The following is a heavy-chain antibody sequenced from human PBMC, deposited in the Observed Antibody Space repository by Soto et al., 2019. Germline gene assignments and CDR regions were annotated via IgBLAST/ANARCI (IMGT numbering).Heavy chain of an antibody. V-gene: IGHV4-39*01. CDR3: AVGQYLAWSPY. Sequence: SETLSLTCTVSGGSISSSAYCWGWIRQPPGKGLEWIGTIFYSGSTSYNPSLKSRVTISVDPSKNQFSLTLSPVTAADTAVYYCAVGQYLAWSPYWGQGALVTVSS. CDR1: GGSISSSAYC. CDR2: IFYSGST. D-gene: IGHD2-15*01. J-gene: IGHJ4*02.